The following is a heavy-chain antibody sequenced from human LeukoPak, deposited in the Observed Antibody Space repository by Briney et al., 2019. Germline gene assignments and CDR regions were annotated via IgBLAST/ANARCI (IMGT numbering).Heavy chain of an antibody. CDR2: IGGSGAST. V-gene: IGHV3-23*01. J-gene: IGHJ6*03. CDR1: GFTFSSYA. CDR3: AKVLSGYYYYMDV. Sequence: GGSLRFSCAASGFTFSSYAISWVRQAPGKGLGWASGIGGSGASTFYADSVQGRFTISGDNSKNTLYLQMDSLRAEDTAVYYCAKVLSGYYYYMDVWGKGTTVTVSS. D-gene: IGHD5/OR15-5a*01.